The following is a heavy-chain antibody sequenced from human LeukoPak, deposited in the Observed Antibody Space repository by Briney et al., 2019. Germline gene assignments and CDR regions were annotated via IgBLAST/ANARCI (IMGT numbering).Heavy chain of an antibody. CDR2: IYYSGST. J-gene: IGHJ4*02. V-gene: IGHV4-39*01. CDR1: GGSISSSSYY. Sequence: SETLSLTCTVSGGSISSSSYYWGWIRQPPGKGLEWIGSIYYSGSTYYNPSLKSRVTISVDTPKNQFSLKLSSVTAADTAVYYCARQLIVVVHNFDYWGQGTLVTVSS. D-gene: IGHD3-22*01. CDR3: ARQLIVVVHNFDY.